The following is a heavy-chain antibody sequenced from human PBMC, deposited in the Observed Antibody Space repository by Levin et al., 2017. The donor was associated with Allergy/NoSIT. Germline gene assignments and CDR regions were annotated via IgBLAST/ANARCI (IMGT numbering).Heavy chain of an antibody. J-gene: IGHJ4*02. CDR2: INGYNGNT. CDR3: ARDSLSSALPVGGSDF. V-gene: IGHV1-18*01. CDR1: GFSFSSYN. D-gene: IGHD4-23*01. Sequence: ASVKVSCKASGFSFSSYNISWVRQAPGQGLEWMGWINGYNGNTKYAQKVQDRVTMTTDTSTTTAYMELRSLRSDDTAIYYCARDSLSSALPVGGSDFWGQGTLVTVSS.